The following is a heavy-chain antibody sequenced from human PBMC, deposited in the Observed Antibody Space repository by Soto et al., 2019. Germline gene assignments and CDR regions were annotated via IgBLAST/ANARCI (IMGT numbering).Heavy chain of an antibody. CDR2: IIPFLAIT. D-gene: IGHD5-18*01. CDR1: GGIFSRYS. V-gene: IGHV1-69*02. CDR3: ARNREEMGQLWRGDAFEI. J-gene: IGHJ3*02. Sequence: QVQLVQSGAEVKRPGSSVKVSCKASGGIFSRYSISWVRQAPGQGLEWMGRIIPFLAITNYAQKFQGRVTITADKSTSTAYMELSSLRSEDTAVYYCARNREEMGQLWRGDAFEIWGQGTMVTVSS.